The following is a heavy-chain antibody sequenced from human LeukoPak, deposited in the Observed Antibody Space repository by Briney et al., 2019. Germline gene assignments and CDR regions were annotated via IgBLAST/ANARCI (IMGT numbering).Heavy chain of an antibody. CDR2: ITSSSTYI. Sequence: GGSLRLSCAASGFTFSSDYSMNWVRQAPGKGLEWVSCITSSSTYIYYAASVKGRFAISRDNAKNSLYLQMNSLRAEDTAVYYCARAGSSGFDAFDIWGQGTMVTVSS. J-gene: IGHJ3*02. CDR1: GFTFSSDYS. CDR3: ARAGSSGFDAFDI. D-gene: IGHD6-19*01. V-gene: IGHV3-21*01.